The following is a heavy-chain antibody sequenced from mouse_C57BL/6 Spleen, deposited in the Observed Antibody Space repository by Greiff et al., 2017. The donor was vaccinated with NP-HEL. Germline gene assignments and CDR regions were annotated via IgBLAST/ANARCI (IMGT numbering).Heavy chain of an antibody. CDR1: GFTFSDYG. D-gene: IGHD3-2*02. J-gene: IGHJ4*01. V-gene: IGHV5-17*01. Sequence: EVKLVESGGGLVKPGGSLKLSCAASGFTFSDYGMHWVRQAPEKGLEWVAYISSGSSTIYYADTVKGRFTISRDNAKNTLFLQMTSLRSEDTAMYYCARQAGKDYAMDYWGQGTSVTVSS. CDR2: ISSGSSTI. CDR3: ARQAGKDYAMDY.